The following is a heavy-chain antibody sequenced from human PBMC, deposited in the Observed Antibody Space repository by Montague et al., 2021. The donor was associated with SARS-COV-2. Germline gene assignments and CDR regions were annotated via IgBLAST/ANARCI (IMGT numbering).Heavy chain of an antibody. CDR3: ARGSRDGYTLIY. J-gene: IGHJ4*02. CDR2: SGLVCRLL. CDR1: GFIIGDGV. Sequence: SLRLSCAASGFIIGDGVVELRRRSEEHTSELQSHSGLVCRLLFDTNSVKGRFTISRDNAKNSLYLQMNSLRAEDTALYYCARGSRDGYTLIYWGQGTLVTVSS. D-gene: IGHD5-24*01. V-gene: IGHV3-11*04.